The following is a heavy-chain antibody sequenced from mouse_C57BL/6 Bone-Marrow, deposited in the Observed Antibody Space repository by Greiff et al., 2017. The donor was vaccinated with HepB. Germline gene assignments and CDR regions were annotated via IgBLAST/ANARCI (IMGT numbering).Heavy chain of an antibody. V-gene: IGHV6-6*01. CDR1: GFTFSDAW. Sequence: EVNVVESGGGLVQPGGSMKLSCAASGFTFSDAWMDWVRQSPEKGLEWVAEIRNKANNHATYYAESVKGRFTISRDDSKSSVYLQMNSLRAEDTGIYYCTRGMIRDAMDYWGQGTSVTVSS. CDR2: IRNKANNHAT. J-gene: IGHJ4*01. CDR3: TRGMIRDAMDY. D-gene: IGHD2-4*01.